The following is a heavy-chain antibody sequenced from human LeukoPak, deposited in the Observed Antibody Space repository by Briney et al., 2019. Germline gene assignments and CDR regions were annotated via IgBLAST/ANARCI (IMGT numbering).Heavy chain of an antibody. D-gene: IGHD2-15*01. Sequence: GGSLRLSCAASGFTFSSYAMHWVRQAPGKGLEWVAVISYDGSNKYYADSVKGRFTISRDNSKNTLDLQMNSLRAEDTAVYYCAKDPGSGGRWGQGTLVTVSS. V-gene: IGHV3-30-3*01. CDR1: GFTFSSYA. J-gene: IGHJ4*01. CDR2: ISYDGSNK. CDR3: AKDPGSGGR.